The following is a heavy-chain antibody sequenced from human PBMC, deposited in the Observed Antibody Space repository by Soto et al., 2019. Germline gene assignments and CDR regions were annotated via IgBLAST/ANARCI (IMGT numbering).Heavy chain of an antibody. CDR2: IIPIFGTA. CDR3: ARDSRYSSGYYHVNYYYGMDV. D-gene: IGHD3-22*01. Sequence: GASVKVSCKASGGTFSSYAISWVRQAPGQGLEWMGGIIPIFGTANYAQKFQGRVTITADESTSTAYMELSSLRSEDTAVYYCARDSRYSSGYYHVNYYYGMDVWGQGTTFTVSS. V-gene: IGHV1-69*13. J-gene: IGHJ6*02. CDR1: GGTFSSYA.